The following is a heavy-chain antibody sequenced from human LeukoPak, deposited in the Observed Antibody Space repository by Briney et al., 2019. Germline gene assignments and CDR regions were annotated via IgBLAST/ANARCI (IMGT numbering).Heavy chain of an antibody. Sequence: GGPLRFSCAASGFTFRSYSMNWVRQAPGKGLEWVSYISSSSSTLYSADSVKGRFTISRDNAKNSLYLQMNSLRAEDTAVYYCARLLGYPGDWGQGTLVTVSS. CDR1: GFTFRSYS. D-gene: IGHD3-16*01. CDR3: ARLLGYPGD. J-gene: IGHJ4*02. CDR2: ISSSSSTL. V-gene: IGHV3-48*01.